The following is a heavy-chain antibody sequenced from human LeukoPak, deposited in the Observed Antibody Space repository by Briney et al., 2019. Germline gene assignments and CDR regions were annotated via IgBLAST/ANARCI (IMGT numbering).Heavy chain of an antibody. D-gene: IGHD3-22*01. CDR3: AKVKNYYDSSGYCYYFDY. V-gene: IGHV3-23*01. CDR1: GFTFSSYA. J-gene: IGHJ4*02. CDR2: ISGSGGST. Sequence: PGGSLRLSCAASGFTFSSYAMSWVRQAPGKGLEWVSAISGSGGSTYYADSVKGRFTISRDNSKNTLYLQMNSLRAEDTAVYYCAKVKNYYDSSGYCYYFDYWGQGTLVTVSS.